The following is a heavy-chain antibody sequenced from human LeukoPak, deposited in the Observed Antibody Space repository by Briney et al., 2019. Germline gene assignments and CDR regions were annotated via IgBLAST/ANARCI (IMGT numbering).Heavy chain of an antibody. CDR1: GFTFSSYG. J-gene: IGHJ4*02. V-gene: IGHV3-13*01. Sequence: GGSLRLSCAASGFTFSSYGMHWVRQATGKGLEWVSAIATAGDTYYSGSVKGRFTISRENAKNSLYLQMNSLRAEDTAVYHCARSRVAYSGYDPALDYWGQGTLVTVSS. CDR2: IATAGDT. CDR3: ARSRVAYSGYDPALDY. D-gene: IGHD5-12*01.